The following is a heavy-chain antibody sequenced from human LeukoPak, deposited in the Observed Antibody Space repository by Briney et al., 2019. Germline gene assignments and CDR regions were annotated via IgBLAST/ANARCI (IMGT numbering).Heavy chain of an antibody. CDR2: ISSSSSYI. D-gene: IGHD3-10*02. J-gene: IGHJ6*04. CDR3: AELGITMIGGV. V-gene: IGHV3-21*01. Sequence: TGGSLRLSCAASGFTFSSYSMNWVRQAPGKGLEWVSSISSSSSYIYYADSVKGRFTISRDNAKNSLYLQMNSLRAEDTAVYYCAELGITMIGGVWGKGTTVTVSS. CDR1: GFTFSSYS.